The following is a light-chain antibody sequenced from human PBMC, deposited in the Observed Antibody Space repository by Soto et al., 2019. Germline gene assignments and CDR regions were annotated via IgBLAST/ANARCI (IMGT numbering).Light chain of an antibody. J-gene: IGKJ1*01. CDR2: RAS. V-gene: IGKV1-39*01. Sequence: DIQMTQSPSSLSASVGDRVTITCRASQTVGDHLNWYQQKPGTAPKHLFSRASRLQSGVPSRFTGSGVATDVTLTISSLQPEDFATYYCHQTFLSPPTFGQGTKVEIK. CDR1: QTVGDH. CDR3: HQTFLSPPT.